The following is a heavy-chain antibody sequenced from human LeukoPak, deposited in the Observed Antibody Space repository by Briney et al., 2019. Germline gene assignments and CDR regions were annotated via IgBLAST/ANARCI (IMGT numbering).Heavy chain of an antibody. V-gene: IGHV1-2*02. Sequence: ASVKVPCKASGYTFTGYYMHWVRQAPGQGLEWMGWINPNSGGSNYTQKFQGRVTMTRDTSISTAYMELSRLRSDDTAVYYCARGGVTMVAPWGQGTLVTVSS. D-gene: IGHD3-10*01. J-gene: IGHJ5*02. CDR1: GYTFTGYY. CDR3: ARGGVTMVAP. CDR2: INPNSGGS.